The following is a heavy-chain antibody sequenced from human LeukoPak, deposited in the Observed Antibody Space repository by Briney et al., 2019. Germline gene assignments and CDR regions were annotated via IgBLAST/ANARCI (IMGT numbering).Heavy chain of an antibody. Sequence: SETLSLTCAVYGGSFSGYYWSWIRQPPGKGLEWIGEIYHSGSTNYNPSLKSRVTISVDKSKNQFSLKLSSVTAADTAVYYCASSAQDHYSWGQGTLVTVSS. D-gene: IGHD3-10*01. CDR1: GGSFSGYY. CDR3: ASSAQDHYS. CDR2: IYHSGST. V-gene: IGHV4-34*01. J-gene: IGHJ4*02.